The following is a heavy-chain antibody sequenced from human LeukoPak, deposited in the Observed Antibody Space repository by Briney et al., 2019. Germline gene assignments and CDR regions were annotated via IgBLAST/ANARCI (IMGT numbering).Heavy chain of an antibody. CDR2: TKHSGGST. Sequence: VAVPVSCKAPGYTFTNYYVHWVRQAPGEGLEWLGMTKHSGGSTSYAQKFQGIFTMTRNMTTSTVYKKLSRLRSEDTVVDYCARDSEQFLSGNFYGILDYWGQGTLVTVSS. CDR3: ARDSEQFLSGNFYGILDY. J-gene: IGHJ4*02. CDR1: GYTFTNYY. D-gene: IGHD1-26*01. V-gene: IGHV1-46*01.